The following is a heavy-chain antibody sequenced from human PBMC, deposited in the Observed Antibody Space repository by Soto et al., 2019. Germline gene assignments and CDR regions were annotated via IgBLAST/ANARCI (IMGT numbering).Heavy chain of an antibody. CDR1: GYIFSNYL. V-gene: IGHV1-3*01. D-gene: IGHD3-10*01. J-gene: IGHJ4*02. Sequence: QVQLVQSGAEVKKPGASVKVSCKASGYIFSNYLLHWVRQAPGQRLEWMGWINAGNGDTKYSQKFQGGVTFTRDTSASTVYMELSSLRSEDTAVYYCASPSSGSGNFYWGQGTLVTVSS. CDR3: ASPSSGSGNFY. CDR2: INAGNGDT.